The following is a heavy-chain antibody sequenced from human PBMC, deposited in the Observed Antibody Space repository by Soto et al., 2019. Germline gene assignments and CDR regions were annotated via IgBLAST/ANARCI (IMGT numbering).Heavy chain of an antibody. V-gene: IGHV4-30-2*01. J-gene: IGHJ4*02. Sequence: QLQLQESGSGLVKPSQTLSLTCAVSGGSISSGGYSWSWIRQPPGKGLEWIGYIYHSGSTYYNPALKSRGTISVDWSKNQFSPKLSSVAAADTAGYYWARGPLLWGQGTLVTVSS. CDR1: GGSISSGGYS. CDR3: ARGPLL. CDR2: IYHSGST. D-gene: IGHD1-26*01.